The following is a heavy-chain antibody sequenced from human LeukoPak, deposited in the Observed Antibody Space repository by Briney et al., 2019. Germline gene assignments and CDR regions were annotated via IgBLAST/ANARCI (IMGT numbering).Heavy chain of an antibody. V-gene: IGHV4-34*01. CDR3: ARGSLDDFWSGYSVNWFDP. CDR2: INHSGST. CDR1: GGSFSGYY. J-gene: IGHJ5*02. Sequence: SETLSLTCAVYGGSFSGYYWSWIRQPPGKGLEWIGEINHSGSTNYNPSLKSRVTISVDTSKNQFSLKLSSVTAADTAVYYCARGSLDDFWSGYSVNWFDPWGQGTLVTVSS. D-gene: IGHD3-3*01.